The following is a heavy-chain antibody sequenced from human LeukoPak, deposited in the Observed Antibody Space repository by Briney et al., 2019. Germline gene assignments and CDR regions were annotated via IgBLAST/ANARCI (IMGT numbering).Heavy chain of an antibody. D-gene: IGHD4-17*01. CDR1: GGSISSGGSS. CDR3: AGDTGFYGDYGMDV. J-gene: IGHJ6*02. V-gene: IGHV4-30-2*01. Sequence: SETLSLTCAVSGGSISSGGSSWSWIRQPPGKGLEWIGYIYHSGSTYYNPSLKSRVTISVDRSKNQFSLKLSSVTAADTAVYYCAGDTGFYGDYGMDVWGQGTTVTVSS. CDR2: IYHSGST.